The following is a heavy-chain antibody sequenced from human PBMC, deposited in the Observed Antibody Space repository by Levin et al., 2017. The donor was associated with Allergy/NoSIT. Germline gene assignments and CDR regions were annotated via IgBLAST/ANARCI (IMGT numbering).Heavy chain of an antibody. D-gene: IGHD3-16*02. CDR3: TRHSELAVIPRYFYGMDV. V-gene: IGHV3-49*03. CDR1: GFTFDDYA. CDR2: IRSKAYGRTT. J-gene: IGHJ6*02. Sequence: PGGSLRLSCSASGFTFDDYAMSWFRQAPGKGLEWVGFIRSKAYGRTTEYAASVRGRFTISRDDSKTIAYLQMSGLKTEDTAVYYCTRHSELAVIPRYFYGMDVWGQGTTVTVSS.